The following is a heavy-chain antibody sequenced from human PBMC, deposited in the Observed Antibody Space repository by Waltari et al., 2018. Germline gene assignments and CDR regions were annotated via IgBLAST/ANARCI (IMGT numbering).Heavy chain of an antibody. CDR3: ARDSVLLWFRGPWDAFDI. Sequence: QVQLVESGGGVVQPGRSLRLSCAASGFTFSSYAMHWVRQAPGKGLEWVAVISYDGSNKYYADSVKGRFTISRDNSKNTLYLQMNSLRAEDTAVYYCARDSVLLWFRGPWDAFDIWGQGTMVTVSS. J-gene: IGHJ3*02. CDR1: GFTFSSYA. D-gene: IGHD3-10*01. CDR2: ISYDGSNK. V-gene: IGHV3-30-3*01.